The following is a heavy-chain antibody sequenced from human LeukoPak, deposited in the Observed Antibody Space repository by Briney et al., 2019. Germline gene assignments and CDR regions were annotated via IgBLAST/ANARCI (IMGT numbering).Heavy chain of an antibody. CDR1: GFTFSSYA. D-gene: IGHD5-24*01. V-gene: IGHV3-30-3*02. CDR3: AKKPLSEATFDY. CDR2: LSYDGSNK. J-gene: IGHJ4*02. Sequence: GRSLRLSCAASGFTFSSYAMHWVRQAPGKGLEWVAVLSYDGSNKYYADSVKGRFTISRDNSKNTLYLQVNSLRAEDTAVYYCAKKPLSEATFDYWGQGTLVTVPS.